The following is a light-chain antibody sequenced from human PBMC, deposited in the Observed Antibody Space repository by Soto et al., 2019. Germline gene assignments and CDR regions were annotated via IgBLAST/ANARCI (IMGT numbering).Light chain of an antibody. CDR2: EVS. CDR1: SSDVGGYNY. V-gene: IGLV2-8*01. CDR3: SSYAGSSTLV. Sequence: QSVLTQPPSASGSPGQSVTISCTGTSSDVGGYNYVSWYQQHSGKAPKLMIYEVSKRPSGVPDRFSGSKSGNTASLTVSGLQAEDEADYYCSSYAGSSTLVFGTGTKVTVL. J-gene: IGLJ1*01.